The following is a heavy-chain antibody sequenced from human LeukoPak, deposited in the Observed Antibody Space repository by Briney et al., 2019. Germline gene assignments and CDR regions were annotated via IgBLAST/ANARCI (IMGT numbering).Heavy chain of an antibody. CDR3: ARPQPDYGDYPPFLYMDV. D-gene: IGHD4-17*01. CDR2: ISAYNGNT. Sequence: ASVKVFCKASGYTFTSYGISWVRQAPGQGLEWMGWISAYNGNTNYAQKLQGRVTMTTDTSTSTAYMELRSLRSDDTAVYYCARPQPDYGDYPPFLYMDVWGKGTTVTVSS. CDR1: GYTFTSYG. J-gene: IGHJ6*03. V-gene: IGHV1-18*01.